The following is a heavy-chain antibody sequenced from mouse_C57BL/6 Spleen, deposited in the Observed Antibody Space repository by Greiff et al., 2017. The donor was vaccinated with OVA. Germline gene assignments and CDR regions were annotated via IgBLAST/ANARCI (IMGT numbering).Heavy chain of an antibody. CDR2: IYPGSGST. CDR3: ARKKSWDWYFDV. J-gene: IGHJ1*03. V-gene: IGHV1-55*01. Sequence: QVKLQQPGAELVKPGASVKMSCKASGYTFTSYWITWVKQRPGQGLEWIGDIYPGSGSTNYNEKFKSKAKLTVDTSSSTAYMQHSSLTSEDSAVYYCARKKSWDWYFDVWGTGTTVTVSS. CDR1: GYTFTSYW.